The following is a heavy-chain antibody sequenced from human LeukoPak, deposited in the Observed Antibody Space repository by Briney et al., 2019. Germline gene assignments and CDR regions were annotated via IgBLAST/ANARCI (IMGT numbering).Heavy chain of an antibody. CDR1: GGSISSSSYY. CDR2: IYSSGST. D-gene: IGHD3-22*01. V-gene: IGHV4-39*01. CDR3: ARLYDSSGYAFDI. Sequence: SETLSLTCTASGGSISSSSYYWGWIRQPPGKGLEWIGSIYSSGSTYYNPSLKSRVTISVDTSKNQFSLKLSSVTAADTAVYYCARLYDSSGYAFDIWGQGTMVTVSS. J-gene: IGHJ3*02.